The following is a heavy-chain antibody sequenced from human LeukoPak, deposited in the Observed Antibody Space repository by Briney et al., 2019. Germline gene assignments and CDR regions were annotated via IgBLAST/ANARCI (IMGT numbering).Heavy chain of an antibody. CDR2: ITSDGIST. J-gene: IGHJ4*02. CDR3: ARDWYHAIDH. D-gene: IGHD2-2*01. CDR1: GFTFSVTW. V-gene: IGHV3-74*03. Sequence: GGSLRLSCAASGFTFSVTWMHWVRQSPGKGLVWVARITSDGISTTYAESVKGRFTISRDNAKNTLYLQMNSLRAEDTAVYYCARDWYHAIDHWGQGALVTVSS.